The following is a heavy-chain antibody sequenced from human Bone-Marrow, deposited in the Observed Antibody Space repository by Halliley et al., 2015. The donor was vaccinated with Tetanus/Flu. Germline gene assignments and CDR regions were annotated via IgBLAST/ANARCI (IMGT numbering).Heavy chain of an antibody. CDR3: SRGGGRYYSPYD. Sequence: SLRLSCAVSGFTVNSNYLSWVRQAPGKGLEWVSSIYAGGATYFADSVRGRFIISRDESKNTVYLQMNNLRVEATAVYHCSRGGGRYYSPYDWGQGTLVTVSS. J-gene: IGHJ4*02. D-gene: IGHD3-10*01. CDR1: GFTVNSNY. CDR2: IYAGGAT. V-gene: IGHV3-53*01.